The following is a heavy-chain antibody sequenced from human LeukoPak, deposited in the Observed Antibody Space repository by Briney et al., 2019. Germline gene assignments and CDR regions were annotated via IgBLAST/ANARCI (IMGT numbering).Heavy chain of an antibody. J-gene: IGHJ3*01. CDR3: ARISDTTRVTVAFDV. V-gene: IGHV1-69*04. CDR1: GGTFSTYD. Sequence: SVKVSCKPSGGTFSTYDIHWVRQAPGQRLEWMGRIIPIGDIAEYAQNFQGRVTMTADKSTTTAYLEVRSLKSEDTALYYCARISDTTRVTVAFDVWGQGTMVTVS. CDR2: IIPIGDIA. D-gene: IGHD1-1*01.